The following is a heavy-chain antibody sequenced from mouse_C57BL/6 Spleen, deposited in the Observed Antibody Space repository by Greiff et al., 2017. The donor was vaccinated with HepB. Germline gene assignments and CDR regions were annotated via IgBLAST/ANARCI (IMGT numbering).Heavy chain of an antibody. CDR2: IWSGGST. CDR3: ARRGFITTVEGFAY. V-gene: IGHV2-2*01. J-gene: IGHJ3*01. CDR1: GFSLTSYG. D-gene: IGHD1-1*01. Sequence: VQLKESGPGLVQPSQSLSITCTVSGFSLTSYGVHWVRQSPGKGLEWLGVIWSGGSTDYNAAFISRLSISKDNSKSQVFFKMNSLQADDTAIYYCARRGFITTVEGFAYWGQGTLVTVSA.